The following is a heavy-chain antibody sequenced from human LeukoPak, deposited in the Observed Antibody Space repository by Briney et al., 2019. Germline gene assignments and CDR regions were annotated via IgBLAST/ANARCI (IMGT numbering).Heavy chain of an antibody. D-gene: IGHD2-15*01. V-gene: IGHV4-34*01. J-gene: IGHJ4*02. CDR2: INHSGST. CDR3: ARSGVAALRN. Sequence: SETLSLTCAVYGGSFSGYYWSWIRQPPGKGLAWIGEINHSGSTNYNPSLKSRVTISVDTSKNQFSLKLSSVTAADTAVYYCARSGVAALRNWGQGTLVTVSS. CDR1: GGSFSGYY.